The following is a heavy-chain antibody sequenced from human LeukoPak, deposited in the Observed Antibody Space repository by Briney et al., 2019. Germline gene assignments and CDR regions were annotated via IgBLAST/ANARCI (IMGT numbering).Heavy chain of an antibody. CDR3: IRTLIAATSPYMDV. Sequence: GGSLRLSCAASGFTFSSYWMHWVRQAPGKGLVRVSRVNSDGTGTTYADSVEGRFTISRDNAKNTVYLQMNSLRAEDTAIYYCIRTLIAATSPYMDVWGKGTTVTVSS. D-gene: IGHD6-25*01. V-gene: IGHV3-74*01. CDR1: GFTFSSYW. J-gene: IGHJ6*03. CDR2: VNSDGTGT.